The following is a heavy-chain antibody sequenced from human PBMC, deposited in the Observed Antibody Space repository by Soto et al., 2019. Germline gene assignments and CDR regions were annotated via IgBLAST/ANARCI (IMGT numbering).Heavy chain of an antibody. Sequence: PSETQSLTCTVSGASVNDYYWNWVRQPLGKGLEWIGFIHYTGSRIFNPSLQSRVTMSVDVSQNQFSLRLTSVTAADTAIYYCARWGHPAVKAFDIWGQGTTVTVSS. CDR3: ARWGHPAVKAFDI. V-gene: IGHV4-59*02. J-gene: IGHJ3*02. CDR2: IHYTGSR. CDR1: GASVNDYY. D-gene: IGHD3-16*01.